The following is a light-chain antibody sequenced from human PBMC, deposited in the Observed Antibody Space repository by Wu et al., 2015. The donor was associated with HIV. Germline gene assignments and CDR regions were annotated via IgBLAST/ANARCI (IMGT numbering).Light chain of an antibody. J-gene: IGKJ1*01. CDR3: QQDYNLPWT. CDR1: QSVSSSY. CDR2: GAS. V-gene: IGKV3-7*04. Sequence: PGERVTLSCRASQSVSSSYLTWYQQKPGQAPRLLIYGASTRATSIPARFSGSGSGTDFTLTISSLQPEDFAVYYCQQDYNLPWTFGQGTKVEIK.